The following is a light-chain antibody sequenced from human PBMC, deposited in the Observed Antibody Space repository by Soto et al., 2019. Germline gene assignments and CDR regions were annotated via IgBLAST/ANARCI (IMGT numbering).Light chain of an antibody. CDR2: DAS. J-gene: IGKJ3*01. CDR3: QQYDNLRLFT. V-gene: IGKV1-33*01. Sequence: DIQMTQSPSSLSASVGDRVTITCQASQDISNYLNWYQQKPGKAPKLLIYDASNLETGVPSRFNGSGSGTDFTFTISSLQPEDIATYYCQQYDNLRLFTFGPGTKVDIK. CDR1: QDISNY.